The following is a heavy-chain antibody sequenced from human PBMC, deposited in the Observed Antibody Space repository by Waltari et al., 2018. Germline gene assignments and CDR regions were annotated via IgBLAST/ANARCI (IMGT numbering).Heavy chain of an antibody. V-gene: IGHV3-74*01. Sequence: EEQLVESGGGFAQPGESLSLSCAASGFTFRRHWMDWVRQAPGKGLGWVSRINSDGSSTTYADSVKGRFTISRDNAKNTLYVQMNRLRAEDTAVYYCARVATKTYSSPVPGRPYYYGMDVWGQGTTVTVSS. CDR2: INSDGSST. CDR1: GFTFRRHW. D-gene: IGHD3-22*01. CDR3: ARVATKTYSSPVPGRPYYYGMDV. J-gene: IGHJ6*02.